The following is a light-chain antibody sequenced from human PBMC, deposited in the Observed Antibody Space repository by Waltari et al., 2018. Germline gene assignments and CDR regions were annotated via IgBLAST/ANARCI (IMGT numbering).Light chain of an antibody. CDR1: SSDVGGYNY. V-gene: IGLV2-14*03. J-gene: IGLJ6*01. Sequence: QSALTQPASVSGSPGQSITISCTGTSSDVGGYNYVSWYQQHPGKAPTLMIYDVSNRPSGVSNRFSGSKSGNTASLTISGLQAEDEADYYCSSYTSSSTQVFGSGTKVTVL. CDR2: DVS. CDR3: SSYTSSSTQV.